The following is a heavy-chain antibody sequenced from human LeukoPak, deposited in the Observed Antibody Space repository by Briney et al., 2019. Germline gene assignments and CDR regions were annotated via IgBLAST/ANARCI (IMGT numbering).Heavy chain of an antibody. Sequence: GASVKVSCKASENTFTNYFMHWVRQAPGQGLEWLGMINPNGGGTAYAQNFQGRVAMTRDTSATTVYMELSSLRSEDTAVYYCARGFGPGLGIAVAGQGDYWGQGTLSPSPQ. D-gene: IGHD6-19*01. J-gene: IGHJ4*02. V-gene: IGHV1-46*01. CDR2: INPNGGGT. CDR3: ARGFGPGLGIAVAGQGDY. CDR1: ENTFTNYF.